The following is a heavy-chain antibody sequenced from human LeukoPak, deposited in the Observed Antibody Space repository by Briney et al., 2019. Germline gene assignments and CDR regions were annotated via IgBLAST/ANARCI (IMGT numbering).Heavy chain of an antibody. CDR1: GGTFSSYA. CDR2: IIPIFGTA. CDR3: ARGPSVRSYYYYMDV. J-gene: IGHJ6*03. D-gene: IGHD3-3*01. V-gene: IGHV1-69*05. Sequence: SVKVSCKASGGTFSSYAISWVRQAPGQGLEWMGGIIPIFGTANHAQKFQGRVTITTDESTSTAYMELSSLRSEDTAVYYCARGPSVRSYYYYMDVWGQGTTVTVSS.